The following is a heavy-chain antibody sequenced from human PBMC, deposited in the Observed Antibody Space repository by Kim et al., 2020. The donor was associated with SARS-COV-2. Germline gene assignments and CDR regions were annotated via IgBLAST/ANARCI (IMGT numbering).Heavy chain of an antibody. CDR1: GFTFSSYS. Sequence: GGSLRLSCAASGFTFSSYSMNWVRQAPGKGLEWVSYISSSSSTIYYADSVKGRFTISRDNAKNSLYLQMNSLRAEDTAVYYCAELAGSYDSSGYSFGPDYYYGMDVWGQGTTVTVSS. J-gene: IGHJ6*02. V-gene: IGHV3-48*04. D-gene: IGHD3-22*01. CDR3: AELAGSYDSSGYSFGPDYYYGMDV. CDR2: ISSSSSTI.